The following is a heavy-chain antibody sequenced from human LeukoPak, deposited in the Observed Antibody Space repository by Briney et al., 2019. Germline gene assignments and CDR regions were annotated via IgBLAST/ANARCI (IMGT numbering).Heavy chain of an antibody. CDR3: ARGAVVVVPAAIESGRYYYYGMDV. Sequence: SQTLSLTCTVSGGSISSGGYYWSWIRQHPGKGLEWIGYIYYSRSTYYNPSLKSRVTISVDTSKNQFSLKLSSVTAADTAVYYCARGAVVVVPAAIESGRYYYYGMDVWGQGTTVTVSS. J-gene: IGHJ6*02. V-gene: IGHV4-31*03. CDR1: GGSISSGGYY. D-gene: IGHD2-2*02. CDR2: IYYSRST.